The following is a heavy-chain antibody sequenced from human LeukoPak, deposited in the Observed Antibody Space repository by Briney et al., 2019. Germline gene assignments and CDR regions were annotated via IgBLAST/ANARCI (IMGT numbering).Heavy chain of an antibody. J-gene: IGHJ4*02. CDR2: INSDGSST. Sequence: QPGGSLRLSCAASGFTFSTSWMHWVRQAPGKGLVWVSRINSDGSSTTYADSVKGRFTISRDNAKNTLYLQMNSLRAEDTAMYYCVRQYSYDSSGYYPWDYWGQGTLVTVSS. D-gene: IGHD3-22*01. CDR3: VRQYSYDSSGYYPWDY. CDR1: GFTFSTSW. V-gene: IGHV3-74*01.